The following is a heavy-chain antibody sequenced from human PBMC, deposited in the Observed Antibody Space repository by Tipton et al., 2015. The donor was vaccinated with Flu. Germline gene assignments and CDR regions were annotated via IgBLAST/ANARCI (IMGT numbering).Heavy chain of an antibody. CDR1: GGSISSGSYY. CDR2: IYTSGST. V-gene: IGHV4-61*02. CDR3: AKDGWDTSGWYPFDY. Sequence: TLSLTCTVSGGSISSGSYYWSWIRQSAGKGLEWIGRIYTSGSTNYNPSLKSRVTISVDTSKNQFSLKLSSVTAADTAVYYCAKDGWDTSGWYPFDYWGQGTLVTVSS. D-gene: IGHD6-19*01. J-gene: IGHJ4*02.